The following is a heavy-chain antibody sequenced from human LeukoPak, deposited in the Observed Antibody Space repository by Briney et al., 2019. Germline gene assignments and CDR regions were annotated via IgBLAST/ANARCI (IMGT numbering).Heavy chain of an antibody. V-gene: IGHV3-21*01. D-gene: IGHD3-10*01. CDR3: ARDGMVRGVIIWDAFDI. CDR2: ISRSGSYT. CDR1: GFTLSSYS. J-gene: IGHJ3*02. Sequence: PGGSLRLSCAASGFTLSSYSMNWVRQAPGKGLEWVSSISRSGSYTYYADSVKGRFTISRDNAKNSLYLQMNSLRDEDTAVYYCARDGMVRGVIIWDAFDIWGQGTMVTVSS.